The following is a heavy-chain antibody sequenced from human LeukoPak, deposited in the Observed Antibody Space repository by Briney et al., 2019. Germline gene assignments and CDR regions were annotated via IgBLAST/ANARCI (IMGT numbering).Heavy chain of an antibody. J-gene: IGHJ3*01. Sequence: PGGSLRLSCAASGFNFDHYWMTWVRQAPGKGLEWVANIKQDGSEKVYLDSMKGRFTISRDNSRDSLYLQMNSLRAEDTAVYYCARDLSTVRDGDYDGFDVWGQGTTVTVSS. CDR2: IKQDGSEK. CDR1: GFNFDHYW. D-gene: IGHD3-10*01. V-gene: IGHV3-7*01. CDR3: ARDLSTVRDGDYDGFDV.